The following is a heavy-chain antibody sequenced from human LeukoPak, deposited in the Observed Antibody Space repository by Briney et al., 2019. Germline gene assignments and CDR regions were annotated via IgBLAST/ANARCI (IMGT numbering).Heavy chain of an antibody. CDR2: IKKDGSET. CDR1: GFTFRSYW. CDR3: ARVVYYYGLRNRGWFDP. V-gene: IGHV3-7*01. D-gene: IGHD3-10*01. Sequence: PGGSLRLSCAASGFTFRSYWMSWVRQAPGKGLEWVASIKKDGSETYYVDSVKGRFTISRDNVRISLYLQMNSLRVDDTAVYTCARVVYYYGLRNRGWFDPWGQGSLVTVSP. J-gene: IGHJ5*02.